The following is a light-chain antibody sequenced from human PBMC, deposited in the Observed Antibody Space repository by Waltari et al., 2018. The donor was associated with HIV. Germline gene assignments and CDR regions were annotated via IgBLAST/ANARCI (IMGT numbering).Light chain of an antibody. CDR2: EGS. CDR1: SSDVGRYNL. CDR3: CSYAGSSTLEV. V-gene: IGLV2-23*01. J-gene: IGLJ2*01. Sequence: SALTQPASVSGSPGQSLTSSCTVTSSDVGRYNLVSWYPQHPGKAPKLMIYEGSKRPSGVSNRFSGSKSGNTASLTISGLQAEDEADYYCCSYAGSSTLEVFGGGTKLTVL.